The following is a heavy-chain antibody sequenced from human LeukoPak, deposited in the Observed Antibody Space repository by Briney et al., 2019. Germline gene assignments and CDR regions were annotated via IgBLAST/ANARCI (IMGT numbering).Heavy chain of an antibody. J-gene: IGHJ5*02. CDR1: GFTVSSNS. CDR2: IYSDNT. D-gene: IGHD6-19*01. CDR3: AKDSSGWYHWFDP. V-gene: IGHV3-53*01. Sequence: GGSLRLSCTVSGFTVSSNSMSWVRQAPGKGLEWVSFIYSDNTHYSDSVKGRFTISRDNSKNTLYLQMNSLRAEDTALYYCAKDSSGWYHWFDPWGQGTLVTVSS.